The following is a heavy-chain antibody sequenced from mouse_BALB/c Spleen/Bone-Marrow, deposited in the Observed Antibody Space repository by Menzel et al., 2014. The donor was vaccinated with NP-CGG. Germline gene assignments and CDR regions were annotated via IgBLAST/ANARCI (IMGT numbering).Heavy chain of an antibody. V-gene: IGHV5-12*02. Sequence: DVHLVESGGGLVQPGGSLKLSCATSGFTFSDYYMYWVRQTPEKRLEWVAYISNGGGRTYYPDTVKGRFTISRDNAKNTLYLQMSRLMSEDTAMYYCARHNYDETWFAYWGQGTLVTVSA. CDR1: GFTFSDYY. D-gene: IGHD2-4*01. CDR3: ARHNYDETWFAY. CDR2: ISNGGGRT. J-gene: IGHJ3*01.